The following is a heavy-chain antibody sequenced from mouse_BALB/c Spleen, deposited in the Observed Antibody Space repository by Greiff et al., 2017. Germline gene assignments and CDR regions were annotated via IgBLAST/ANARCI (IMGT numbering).Heavy chain of an antibody. Sequence: EVKLMESGGGLVQPGGSMKLSCVASGFTFSSYWMSWVRQSPEKGLEWVAEIRLKSDNYATHYAESVKGKFTISRDDSKSRLYLQMNSLRAEDTGIYYCTGSYVSHFDYWGQGTTLTVSS. V-gene: IGHV6-6*02. D-gene: IGHD1-1*02. CDR2: IRLKSDNYAT. J-gene: IGHJ2*01. CDR1: GFTFSSYW. CDR3: TGSYVSHFDY.